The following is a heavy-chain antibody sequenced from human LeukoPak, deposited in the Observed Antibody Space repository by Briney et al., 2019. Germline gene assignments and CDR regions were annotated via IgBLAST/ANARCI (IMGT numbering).Heavy chain of an antibody. V-gene: IGHV1-18*01. CDR3: ARVSYTMVRGVIIAFNWFDP. J-gene: IGHJ5*02. D-gene: IGHD3-10*01. CDR2: ISAYNGNT. Sequence: GASVKVSCKASGYTFTSYGISWVRQAPGQGLEWMGWISAYNGNTNYAQKLQGRVTMTTDTSTSTAYMELRSLRSDDTAVYYCARVSYTMVRGVIIAFNWFDPWGQGTLVTVSS. CDR1: GYTFTSYG.